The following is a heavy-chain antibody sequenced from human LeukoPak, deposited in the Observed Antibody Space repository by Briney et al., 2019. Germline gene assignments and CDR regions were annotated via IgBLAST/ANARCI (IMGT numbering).Heavy chain of an antibody. V-gene: IGHV4-31*03. CDR2: IYYSGSP. J-gene: IGHJ6*02. D-gene: IGHD3-10*01. Sequence: SQTLSLTCTVSGRPLSRCGYYWSWIPQHPGKGLEWNGHIYYSGSPYYNPSLKSRVTISVDTSKNQFSLKLSSVTGADTAVYYCARGVGSGSYYNGLHYYYYGMDVWGQGATVTVSS. CDR1: GRPLSRCGYY. CDR3: ARGVGSGSYYNGLHYYYYGMDV.